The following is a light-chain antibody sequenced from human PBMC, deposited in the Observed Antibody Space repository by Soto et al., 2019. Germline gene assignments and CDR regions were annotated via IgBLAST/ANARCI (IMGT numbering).Light chain of an antibody. V-gene: IGKV3-15*01. J-gene: IGKJ4*01. CDR1: QSVSSN. CDR3: QQYADWPLT. Sequence: EIVMTQSPATLSVSPGERATLSCGSSQSVSSNLAWYQQKPGQAPKLLLYNPSTRATGSPARFSGSGSGTEFTLTISSLQYDDVAIYYCQQYADWPLTFCGGTKVEIK. CDR2: NPS.